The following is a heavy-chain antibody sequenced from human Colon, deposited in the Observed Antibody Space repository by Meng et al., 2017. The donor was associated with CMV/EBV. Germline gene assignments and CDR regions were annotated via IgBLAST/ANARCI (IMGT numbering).Heavy chain of an antibody. Sequence: GESLKISCAASGFVVSSNYISWVRQAPGKGLEWVSMIYSETTGSSTYYGASVRGRFTISRDNSKNTLYLQMNSLRAEDTAVYYCATGRRYQLLWGDFQHWGQGTLVTVSS. D-gene: IGHD2-2*01. CDR2: IYSETTGSST. CDR3: ATGRRYQLLWGDFQH. V-gene: IGHV3-53*01. CDR1: GFVVSSNY. J-gene: IGHJ1*01.